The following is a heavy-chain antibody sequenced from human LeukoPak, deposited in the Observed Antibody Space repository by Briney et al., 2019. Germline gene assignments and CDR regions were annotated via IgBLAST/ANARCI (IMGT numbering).Heavy chain of an antibody. V-gene: IGHV4-39*01. CDR2: IYYSGNT. D-gene: IGHD2-21*01. CDR3: ARHYHIHLVVDN. CDR1: GGSISSSNYN. Sequence: SSETLSLTCTVSGGSISSSNYNWGWIRQPPGKGLEWIGSIYYSGNTYYNPSLKSRVTISVDTSKNQFSLELSSATAADTAVYYCARHYHIHLVVDNWGQGTLVTVSS. J-gene: IGHJ4*02.